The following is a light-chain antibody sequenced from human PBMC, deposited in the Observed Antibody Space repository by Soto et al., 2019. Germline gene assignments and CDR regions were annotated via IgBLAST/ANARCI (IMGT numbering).Light chain of an antibody. CDR2: GAS. CDR3: QQTSNWPPEIT. V-gene: IGKV3D-20*02. Sequence: VVLLSPVTLSLSKGERATLSCRASQTLRRTYIAWYQQKPGQAPRVLIYGASKRATGIPDRFSGSGSGTDFSLTISRLEPEDFAVYYCQQTSNWPPEITFGQGTRLEI. J-gene: IGKJ5*01. CDR1: QTLRRTY.